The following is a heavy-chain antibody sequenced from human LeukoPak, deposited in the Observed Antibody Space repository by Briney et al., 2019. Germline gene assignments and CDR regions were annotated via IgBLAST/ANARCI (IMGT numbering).Heavy chain of an antibody. V-gene: IGHV4-4*07. CDR1: GGSISSYY. D-gene: IGHD1-1*01. J-gene: IGHJ5*02. CDR3: AREGTSGTHLNWFDP. CDR2: IYSSGST. Sequence: SETLSLTCTVSGGSISSYYWSWIRQPAGKGLEWIGRIYSSGSTKYNPSLTSRVTMSVDTSKNQFSLKLSSVTAADTAVYYCAREGTSGTHLNWFDPWGQGTLVTVSS.